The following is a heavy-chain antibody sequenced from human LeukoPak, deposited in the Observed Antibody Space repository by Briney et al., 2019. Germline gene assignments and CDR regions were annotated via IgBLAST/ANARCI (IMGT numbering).Heavy chain of an antibody. Sequence: GGSLRLSCAASGFTVSSNYMSWVRQAPGKGLEWVAIISRDGSNKYYADSVRGRFIISRDNSKNTLYLQMNSLRAEDTAVYYCAKVPSEGSAYYYYYYMDVWGKGTTVTVSS. CDR2: ISRDGSNK. CDR1: GFTVSSNY. J-gene: IGHJ6*03. V-gene: IGHV3-30*18. D-gene: IGHD3-3*01. CDR3: AKVPSEGSAYYYYYYMDV.